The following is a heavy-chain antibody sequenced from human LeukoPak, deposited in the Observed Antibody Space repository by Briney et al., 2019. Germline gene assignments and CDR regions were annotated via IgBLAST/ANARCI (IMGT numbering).Heavy chain of an antibody. CDR3: AREPAQYFFDY. J-gene: IGHJ4*02. Sequence: PSETLSLTCAVSGYSISSGCYWDCVRRPPGKGLEWIGSIYHSGSTYYNPSLKSRVTISADTSKNQFSLKVSSATAADTAVYFCAREPAQYFFDYWGQGTLVTLSS. CDR1: GYSISSGCY. CDR2: IYHSGST. V-gene: IGHV4-38-2*02.